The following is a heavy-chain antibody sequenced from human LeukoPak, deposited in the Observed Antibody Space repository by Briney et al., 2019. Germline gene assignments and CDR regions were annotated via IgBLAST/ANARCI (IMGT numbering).Heavy chain of an antibody. CDR1: GSTFTSYG. Sequence: ASVKVSCKASGSTFTSYGNSWVRQAHAQGHERKGWISAYNGNTNYAQKLQGRVTMTTDTSTSKAYMELRSLRPDDTAVDYCAREGANTFDYWGQGTLATVSS. J-gene: IGHJ4*02. CDR2: ISAYNGNT. V-gene: IGHV1-18*01. CDR3: AREGANTFDY.